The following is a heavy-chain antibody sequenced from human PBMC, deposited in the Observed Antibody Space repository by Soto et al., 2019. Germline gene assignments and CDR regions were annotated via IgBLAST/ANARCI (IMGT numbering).Heavy chain of an antibody. Sequence: QVQLVESGGGVVQPGRSLRLSCAASGFTFSSYGMHWVRQAPGKGLEWVAVIWYDGSNKYYADSVKGRFTISRDHSKNTLYLQMNSPRAEDTAEYYCARWGIAAGDYWGQGTLVTVSS. J-gene: IGHJ4*02. CDR1: GFTFSSYG. D-gene: IGHD6-13*01. CDR2: IWYDGSNK. CDR3: ARWGIAAGDY. V-gene: IGHV3-33*01.